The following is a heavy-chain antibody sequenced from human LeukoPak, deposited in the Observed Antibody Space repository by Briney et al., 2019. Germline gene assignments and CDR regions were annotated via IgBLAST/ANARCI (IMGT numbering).Heavy chain of an antibody. CDR3: ARDLRPLCSSTSCYLYY. Sequence: ASVKVSCKASGYTFTRYGISWVRQAPGQGLEWMGWISAYNGNTNYAQKLQGRVTMTTDTSTSTAYMELRSLRSDDTAVYYCARDLRPLCSSTSCYLYYWGQGTLVTVSS. D-gene: IGHD2-2*01. CDR2: ISAYNGNT. J-gene: IGHJ4*02. CDR1: GYTFTRYG. V-gene: IGHV1-18*01.